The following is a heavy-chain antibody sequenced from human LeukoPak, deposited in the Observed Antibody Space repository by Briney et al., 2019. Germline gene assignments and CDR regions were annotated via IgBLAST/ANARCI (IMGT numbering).Heavy chain of an antibody. J-gene: IGHJ3*02. CDR2: IYHSGST. CDR3: ARALTYYYDSSGYGGHDAFDI. D-gene: IGHD3-22*01. Sequence: SETLSLTCTVSGGSISSYYWSWIRQPPGKGLEWIGYIYHSGSTYYNPSLKSRVTISVDRPKNQFSLKLSSVTAADTAVYYCARALTYYYDSSGYGGHDAFDIWGQGTMVTVSS. CDR1: GGSISSYY. V-gene: IGHV4-59*12.